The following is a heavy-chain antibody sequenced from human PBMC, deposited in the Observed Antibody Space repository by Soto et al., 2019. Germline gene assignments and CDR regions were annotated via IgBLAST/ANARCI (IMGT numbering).Heavy chain of an antibody. Sequence: QITLKESGPTLVKPTQTLTLTCTFSGFSLSTTGVGVGWIRQPPGKALDWLALIYWDDDKRYSPSLKSRLTITKDTTNNQVTVTNSNMDSRGTATYHCVHATHETTGGDDWGQGTLVTVSS. D-gene: IGHD4-17*01. CDR2: IYWDDDK. V-gene: IGHV2-5*02. CDR1: GFSLSTTGVG. CDR3: VHATHETTGGDD. J-gene: IGHJ4*02.